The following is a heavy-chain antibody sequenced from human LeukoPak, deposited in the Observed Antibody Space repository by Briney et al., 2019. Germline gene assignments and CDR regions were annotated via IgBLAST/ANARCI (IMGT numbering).Heavy chain of an antibody. Sequence: ASVKVSCKASGGTFSSYAISWVRQAPGQGLEWMGGIIPIFGTANYTQKFQGRVTITADKSTSTAYMELSSLRSEDTAVYYCARALLRIDDAFDIWGQGTMVTVSS. CDR3: ARALLRIDDAFDI. CDR1: GGTFSSYA. J-gene: IGHJ3*02. CDR2: IIPIFGTA. V-gene: IGHV1-69*06. D-gene: IGHD3-10*01.